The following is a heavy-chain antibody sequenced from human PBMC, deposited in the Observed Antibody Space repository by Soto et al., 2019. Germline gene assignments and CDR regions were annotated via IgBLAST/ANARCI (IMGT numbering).Heavy chain of an antibody. D-gene: IGHD4-17*01. CDR1: GYTFTSYY. J-gene: IGHJ6*02. V-gene: IGHV1-2*04. CDR2: INPNTGGT. CDR3: ARSEAVLRRQNYYYYSGMDV. Sequence: QVQLVQSGADVKKPGASVKVSCKASGYTFTSYYVHWVRQAPGQGLEWMGWINPNTGGTNYAQKFQGWVTMTRDTSSSKVYIELSRVRADDKAMYYCARSEAVLRRQNYYYYSGMDVWGQGTTVTVSS.